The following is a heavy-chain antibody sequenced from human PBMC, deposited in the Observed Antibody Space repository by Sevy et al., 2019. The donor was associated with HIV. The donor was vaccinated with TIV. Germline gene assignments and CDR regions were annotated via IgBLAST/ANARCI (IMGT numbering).Heavy chain of an antibody. CDR2: IYYSGST. CDR3: ARERQLVLDY. D-gene: IGHD6-13*01. V-gene: IGHV4-59*01. CDR1: GGSISNYY. J-gene: IGHJ4*02. Sequence: SETLSLTCTVSGGSISNYYWSWIRQPPGMGLEWIGYIYYSGSTNYNPSLKSRVTISVDTSKNQFSLKLSSVTAADTAVYYCARERQLVLDYWGQRTLVTVSS.